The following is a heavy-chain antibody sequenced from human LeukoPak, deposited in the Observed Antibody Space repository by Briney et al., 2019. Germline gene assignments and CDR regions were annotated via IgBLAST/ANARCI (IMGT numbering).Heavy chain of an antibody. CDR1: GFTFSSYA. Sequence: AGGSLRLSCAASGFTFSSYAMSWVRQAPGKGLEWVSAISGSGGSTYYADSVKGRFTISRDNSKNTLYLQMNSLRAEDTAVYYCAKVAVRQWLVQINAFDIWGQGTMVTVSS. CDR3: AKVAVRQWLVQINAFDI. D-gene: IGHD6-19*01. J-gene: IGHJ3*02. CDR2: ISGSGGST. V-gene: IGHV3-23*01.